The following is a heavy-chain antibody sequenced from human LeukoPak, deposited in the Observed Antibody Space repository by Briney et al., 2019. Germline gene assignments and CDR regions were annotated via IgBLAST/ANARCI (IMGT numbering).Heavy chain of an antibody. D-gene: IGHD5-12*01. CDR1: GFTFSSCA. J-gene: IGHJ4*02. Sequence: PGGSLRLSCAASGFTFSSCAMSWVRQAPGKGLEWVSGISDGGGTTNYADAVKGRFTISRDKSKNTLFLQMNSLRAEDTAVYYCAKDPRGGYDYLFDCWGQGTLVTVSS. CDR2: ISDGGGTT. CDR3: AKDPRGGYDYLFDC. V-gene: IGHV3-23*01.